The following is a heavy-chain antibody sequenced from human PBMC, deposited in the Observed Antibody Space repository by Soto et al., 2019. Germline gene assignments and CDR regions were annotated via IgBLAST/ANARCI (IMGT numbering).Heavy chain of an antibody. CDR2: MNTTTGNT. Sequence: QVLLVQSGADVTKPGASVKVSCKTSGYTFTEFDINWVRQAPGQGLEWMGWMNTTTGNTGYAQKFQGRVTMTRATSISTAYMELRRLRSEDTAVYYCARVVRFFGGHAGYWGQGTLVTVSS. CDR3: ARVVRFFGGHAGY. V-gene: IGHV1-8*01. CDR1: GYTFTEFD. D-gene: IGHD3-3*01. J-gene: IGHJ4*02.